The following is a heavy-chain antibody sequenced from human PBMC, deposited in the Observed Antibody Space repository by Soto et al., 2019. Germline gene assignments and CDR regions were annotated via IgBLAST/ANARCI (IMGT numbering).Heavy chain of an antibody. Sequence: QVHLVESGGGFVKSGGSLRLSCSASAIKFSDSYMSWIRQSPGKGLEWISYINSGSNYIKYSESVRGRFSISRDNAKKLLFRQMNDLRVEDTGINFCATDFRRFDIWGQGTLVTVSS. CDR2: INSGSNYI. CDR3: ATDFRRFDI. D-gene: IGHD3-9*01. CDR1: AIKFSDSY. V-gene: IGHV3-11*05. J-gene: IGHJ4*02.